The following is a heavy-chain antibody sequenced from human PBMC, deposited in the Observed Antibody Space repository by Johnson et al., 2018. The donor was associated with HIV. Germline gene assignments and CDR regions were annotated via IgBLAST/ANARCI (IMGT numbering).Heavy chain of an antibody. Sequence: MQLVESGGGLVQPGGSLRLSCAASGFTVSSNYMSWVRQAPGKGLEWVSVIYSCVSTYYADSVKGRFTISRDNSKNTLYLQMNSLRAEDTAVYYCARDLSGGGLGHAFDVWGQGTMVTVSS. CDR1: GFTVSSNY. CDR3: ARDLSGGGLGHAFDV. D-gene: IGHD3-10*02. CDR2: IYSCVST. J-gene: IGHJ3*01. V-gene: IGHV3-66*01.